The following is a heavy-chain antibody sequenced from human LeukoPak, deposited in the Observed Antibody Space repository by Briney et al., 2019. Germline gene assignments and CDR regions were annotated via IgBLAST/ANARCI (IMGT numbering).Heavy chain of an antibody. CDR1: GFTFSSYG. J-gene: IGHJ4*02. CDR2: ISYDGSNK. Sequence: GGSLRLSCAASGFTFSSYGMHWVRQAPGKGLEWVAVISYDGSNKYYADSVKGRFTISRDNSKNTLYLQMNSLRAEDTAVYYCANPPTRSGRLGYFDYWGQGTLVTVSS. V-gene: IGHV3-30*18. D-gene: IGHD1-26*01. CDR3: ANPPTRSGRLGYFDY.